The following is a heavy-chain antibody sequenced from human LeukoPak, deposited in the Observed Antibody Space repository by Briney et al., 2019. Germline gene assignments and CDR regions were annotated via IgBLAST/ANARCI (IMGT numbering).Heavy chain of an antibody. V-gene: IGHV4-39*01. Sequence: SETLSLTCTVSGGSITSSTYYWGWIRQPPGKGLEWIGSISYSGSTYYNPSLKSRVTISVDTSKNQFSLKLSSVTAADTAVNYCARRSGAWNFYYMDVWGKGTTVTVSS. J-gene: IGHJ6*03. CDR3: ARRSGAWNFYYMDV. CDR2: ISYSGST. D-gene: IGHD1-1*01. CDR1: GGSITSSTYY.